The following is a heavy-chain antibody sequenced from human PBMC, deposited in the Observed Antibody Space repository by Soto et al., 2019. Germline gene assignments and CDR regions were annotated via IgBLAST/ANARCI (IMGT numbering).Heavy chain of an antibody. J-gene: IGHJ4*02. V-gene: IGHV1-69*01. CDR1: GGTFTSFP. CDR2: IIPIFETT. D-gene: IGHD3-10*01. Sequence: VQLVQSGAEVKKPGSSVKVSCKASGGTFTSFPFSWVRQAPGQGIEWMGGIIPIFETTNYAQKFRGRLTITADESTTTAYMELTSLTSEDTAVYFCARESGDYGRPYFDYWGQGTLVTVSS. CDR3: ARESGDYGRPYFDY.